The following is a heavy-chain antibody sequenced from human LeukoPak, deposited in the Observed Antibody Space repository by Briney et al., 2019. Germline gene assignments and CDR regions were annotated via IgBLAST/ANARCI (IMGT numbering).Heavy chain of an antibody. V-gene: IGHV4-31*03. J-gene: IGHJ4*02. D-gene: IGHD5-24*01. CDR3: ARGLRDGHKPFDY. CDR1: GGSVSSASYY. CDR2: INYRGST. Sequence: ASETLSLTCTVSGGSVSSASYYWSWIRQHPGKGLEWNGNINYRGSTYYSPSLKSRINISVGTSKNQFSLKLSSMTAADTAMFYCARGLRDGHKPFDYWGQGTLVIVSS.